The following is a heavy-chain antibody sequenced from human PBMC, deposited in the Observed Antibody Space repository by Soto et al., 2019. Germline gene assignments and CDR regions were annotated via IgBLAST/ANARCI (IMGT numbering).Heavy chain of an antibody. Sequence: QVQLVQSGAEEKKPGASVKVSCKASGYTFTGYAMHWVRQAPGQRLEWMGWINAGNANTKYSQKFQGRVTITRDTSASTAYMELSSLRSEDTAVYYCARAVVVPADFDYWGQGTLVTVSS. CDR2: INAGNANT. J-gene: IGHJ4*02. CDR3: ARAVVVPADFDY. CDR1: GYTFTGYA. V-gene: IGHV1-3*05. D-gene: IGHD2-21*02.